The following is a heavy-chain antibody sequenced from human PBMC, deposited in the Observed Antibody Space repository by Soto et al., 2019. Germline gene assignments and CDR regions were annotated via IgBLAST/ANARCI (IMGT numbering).Heavy chain of an antibody. CDR3: ARIRFSTTGHWFDP. D-gene: IGHD4-17*01. V-gene: IGHV2-26*01. CDR1: AFPLSNGRMG. CDR2: IFSNDEK. Sequence: QVTLKESGPVLVKPTETLTLTCTLSAFPLSNGRMGVSWIRQPPGRALEWLAHIFSNDEKSYNTSLKSRLTISKDTSKSQVVLTMTNMDPIDTATYDCARIRFSTTGHWFDPWGQGTLVTVSS. J-gene: IGHJ5*02.